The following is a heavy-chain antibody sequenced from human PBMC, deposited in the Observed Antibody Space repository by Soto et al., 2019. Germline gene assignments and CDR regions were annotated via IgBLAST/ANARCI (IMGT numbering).Heavy chain of an antibody. V-gene: IGHV1-69*06. CDR3: ARTDYSNYEVWIDP. CDR1: GGTFSTYV. D-gene: IGHD4-4*01. Sequence: QVQLVQSGAEVRKPGSSVKVSCMASGGTFSTYVISWVRQSPGQGLEWMGAIIPLSGTPNSAQKFQGKFTITADTSTSSAFTELSSLRSGDTDIYYCARTDYSNYEVWIDPWGQGTPVTVYS. J-gene: IGHJ5*02. CDR2: IIPLSGTP.